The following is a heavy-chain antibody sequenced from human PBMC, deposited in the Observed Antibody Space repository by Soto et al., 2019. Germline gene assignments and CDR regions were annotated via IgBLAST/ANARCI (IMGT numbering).Heavy chain of an antibody. CDR1: GFTFSSYA. Sequence: GGSLRLSCAASGFTFSSYAMSWVRQAPGKGLEWVSSISGSGNNTYYADSLKGRFTISRDNSKNTLYLQMNSLRAEDTAVYYCAKEYDEDIVLMVYLHSWGQGTLVTVSS. J-gene: IGHJ4*02. CDR2: ISGSGNNT. D-gene: IGHD2-8*01. CDR3: AKEYDEDIVLMVYLHS. V-gene: IGHV3-23*01.